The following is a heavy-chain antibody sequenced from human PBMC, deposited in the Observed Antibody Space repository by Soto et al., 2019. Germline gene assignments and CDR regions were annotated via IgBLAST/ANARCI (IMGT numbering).Heavy chain of an antibody. J-gene: IGHJ4*02. CDR2: ISSSSSTI. Sequence: PGGSLRLSCAASGFTFSSYSMNWVRQAPGKGLEWVSYISSSSSTIYYADSVKGRFTISRDNAKNSLYLQMNSLRAEDTAVYYCARLRDAVTTIPDYWGQGTLVTGSS. D-gene: IGHD4-17*01. CDR3: ARLRDAVTTIPDY. CDR1: GFTFSSYS. V-gene: IGHV3-48*01.